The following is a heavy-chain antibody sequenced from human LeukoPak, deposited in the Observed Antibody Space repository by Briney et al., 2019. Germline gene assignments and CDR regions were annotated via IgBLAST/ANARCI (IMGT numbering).Heavy chain of an antibody. J-gene: IGHJ4*02. D-gene: IGHD3-9*01. CDR2: IYPGDSDT. CDR3: ARSLLYYDILTGFYYFDY. CDR1: GYSFTSYW. Sequence: GESLKISCKGSGYSFTSYWIGWVRQMPGKGPEWMGIIYPGDSDTRYSPSFQGQVTISADKSISTAYLQWSSLKASDTAMYYCARSLLYYDILTGFYYFDYWGQGTLVTVSS. V-gene: IGHV5-51*01.